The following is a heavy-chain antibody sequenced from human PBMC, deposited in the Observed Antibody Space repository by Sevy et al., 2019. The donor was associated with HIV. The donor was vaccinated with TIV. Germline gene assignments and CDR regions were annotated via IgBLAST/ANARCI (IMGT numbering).Heavy chain of an antibody. CDR1: GFTFSSYA. J-gene: IGHJ4*02. D-gene: IGHD6-13*01. CDR2: ISGSGGST. Sequence: GGSLRLSCAASGFTFSSYAMSWVRQAPGKGLEWVSGISGSGGSTYYADSVKGRFTMYRDNSKNTLYLQMNSLRAEDTAVYYCAKLKAAAAPYYFDYWGQGTLVTVSS. V-gene: IGHV3-23*01. CDR3: AKLKAAAAPYYFDY.